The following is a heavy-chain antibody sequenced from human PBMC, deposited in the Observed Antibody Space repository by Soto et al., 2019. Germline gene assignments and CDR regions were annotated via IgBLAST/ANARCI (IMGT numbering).Heavy chain of an antibody. CDR3: ARAYSLQYYYDSSGYSGPWFDP. D-gene: IGHD3-22*01. Sequence: PGGSLRLSCAASGFTFSSYAMPWVRQAPGKGLEWVAVISYDGSNKYYADSVKGRFTISRDNSKNTLYLQMNSLRAEDTAVYYCARAYSLQYYYDSSGYSGPWFDPWGQGTLVTVSS. CDR2: ISYDGSNK. J-gene: IGHJ5*02. CDR1: GFTFSSYA. V-gene: IGHV3-30-3*01.